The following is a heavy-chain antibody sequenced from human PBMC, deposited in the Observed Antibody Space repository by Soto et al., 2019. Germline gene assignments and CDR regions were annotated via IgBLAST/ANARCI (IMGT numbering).Heavy chain of an antibody. CDR3: AKGSDVLDY. J-gene: IGHJ4*02. CDR2: ISYDGSNK. Sequence: QVPLVESGGGVVQPGRSLRLSCAASGFIFSNYGMHWVRQAPGKGLEWVAIISYDGSNKDYADSVKGRVTISRDNSKNTLYLQMNSLRAEDTAVYYCAKGSDVLDYWGQGTLVTVSS. D-gene: IGHD2-15*01. CDR1: GFIFSNYG. V-gene: IGHV3-30*18.